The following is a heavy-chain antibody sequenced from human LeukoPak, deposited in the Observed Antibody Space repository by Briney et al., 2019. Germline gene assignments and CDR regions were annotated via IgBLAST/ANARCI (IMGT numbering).Heavy chain of an antibody. CDR2: ISRSGDT. Sequence: SETLSLTCTVSGVAISSSGYYWSWIRQHPGQGLEWIAYISRSGDTYYNPSLRSRLIISIDTSTHQVFLRLTSVTAADTAVYYCAGEGSSGYDFDYWGQGTLVTVSS. CDR3: AGEGSSGYDFDY. D-gene: IGHD5-12*01. CDR1: GVAISSSGYY. J-gene: IGHJ4*02. V-gene: IGHV4-31*03.